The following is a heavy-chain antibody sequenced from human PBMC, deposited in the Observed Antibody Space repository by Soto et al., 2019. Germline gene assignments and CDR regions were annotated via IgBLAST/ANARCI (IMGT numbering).Heavy chain of an antibody. Sequence: LRITWTASGFTFSGFGWIWVRQAPGKGLEWMSYNTGRSDTIHYADSVKGRFTISRDNAKNLLYLQMNSLRDEDTAVYYCARGRVGTAYFDYWGQGALVNVSS. V-gene: IGHV3-48*02. CDR2: NTGRSDTI. CDR1: GFTFSGFG. J-gene: IGHJ4*02. CDR3: ARGRVGTAYFDY. D-gene: IGHD2-21*02.